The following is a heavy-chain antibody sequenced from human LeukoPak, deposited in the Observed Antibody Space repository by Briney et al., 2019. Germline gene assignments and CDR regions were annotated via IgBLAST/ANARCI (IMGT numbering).Heavy chain of an antibody. Sequence: PGGSLRLSCAASGFTFSIYAMHWVRPAPGKGRAWVALLSHDGSDYYYADSVKGQFTISRDHSKNTLYLQMSSLRAEDTAIYYCAKVRDSSGYFDPLFDYWGQGALVTVSS. CDR2: LSHDGSDY. V-gene: IGHV3-30*18. D-gene: IGHD3-22*01. CDR1: GFTFSIYA. J-gene: IGHJ4*02. CDR3: AKVRDSSGYFDPLFDY.